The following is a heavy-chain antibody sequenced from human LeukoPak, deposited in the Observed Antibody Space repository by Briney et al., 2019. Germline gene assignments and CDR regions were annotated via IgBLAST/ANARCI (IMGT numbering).Heavy chain of an antibody. J-gene: IGHJ5*02. CDR2: IHHSGNT. V-gene: IGHV4-38-2*02. D-gene: IGHD6-19*01. CDR3: ARGPIGAVVGPLRFDP. CDR1: GYSISSGYY. Sequence: SETLSLTCTVSGYSISSGYYWGWIRPPPGKGLEWIGSIHHSGNTYYNPSLKSRVTISVDTSKNQFFLKLTSVTAADTAVYYCARGPIGAVVGPLRFDPWGQGTLVTVSS.